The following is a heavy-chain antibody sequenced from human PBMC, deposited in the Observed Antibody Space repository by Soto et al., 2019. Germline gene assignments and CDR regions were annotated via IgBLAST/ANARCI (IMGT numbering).Heavy chain of an antibody. V-gene: IGHV4-59*08. CDR3: ARRYGYSFDY. CDR1: GCSISSYY. CDR2: IYYSGST. D-gene: IGHD1-1*01. J-gene: IGHJ4*02. Sequence: SETLSLTCTFSGCSISSYYWSWIRQPPGKGLEWIGYIYYSGSTNYNPSLKSRVTISVDTSKNQFSLKLSSVTAADTAVYYCARRYGYSFDYWGQGTLVTVSS.